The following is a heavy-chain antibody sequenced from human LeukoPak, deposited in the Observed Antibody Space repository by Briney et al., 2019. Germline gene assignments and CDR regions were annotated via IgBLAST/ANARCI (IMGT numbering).Heavy chain of an antibody. CDR2: INSDGSST. Sequence: GGSLRLSCAASGFIFSSDTMSWVRQAPGKGLVWVSRINSDGSSTSYADSVKGRFTISRDNAKNTLYLQMNSLRAEDTAVYYCARESGYDYAVVKNWGQGTLVTVSS. V-gene: IGHV3-74*01. D-gene: IGHD5-12*01. CDR3: ARESGYDYAVVKN. CDR1: GFIFSSDT. J-gene: IGHJ4*02.